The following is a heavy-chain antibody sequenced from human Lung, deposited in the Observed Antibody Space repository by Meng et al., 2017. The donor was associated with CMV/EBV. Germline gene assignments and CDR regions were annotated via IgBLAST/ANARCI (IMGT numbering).Heavy chain of an antibody. J-gene: IGHJ5*02. V-gene: IGHV4-34*01. CDR1: GGSFSGYY. CDR2: INYSGST. Sequence: SETLSLTCAVYGGSFSGYYWSWIRQPPGKGLEWIGEINYSGSTNYNPSLKSRVTISVDTSKNQFSLKLSSVTAADTAVYYCARVENYDFWSGYYTGGWFDPWGQGTLVTVSS. CDR3: ARVENYDFWSGYYTGGWFDP. D-gene: IGHD3-3*01.